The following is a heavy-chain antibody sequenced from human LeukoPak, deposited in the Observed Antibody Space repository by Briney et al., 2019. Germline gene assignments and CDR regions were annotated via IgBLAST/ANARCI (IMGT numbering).Heavy chain of an antibody. V-gene: IGHV3-53*01. CDR3: ARDAYGDYYFDY. D-gene: IGHD4-17*01. Sequence: GGSLRLSCAASGFTFSSNYMSWVRQAPGKGLEWVSVIYSGGSTYYSDSVTGRFTISRDNSKNTLYLQMNSLRAEDTAVYYCARDAYGDYYFDYWGQGTLVTVSS. CDR2: IYSGGST. CDR1: GFTFSSNY. J-gene: IGHJ4*02.